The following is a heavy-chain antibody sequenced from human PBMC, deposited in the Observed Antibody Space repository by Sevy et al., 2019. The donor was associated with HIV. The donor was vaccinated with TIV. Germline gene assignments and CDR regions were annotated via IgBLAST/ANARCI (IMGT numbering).Heavy chain of an antibody. CDR2: ISAYNGNT. J-gene: IGHJ4*02. CDR3: ARYCSSTSCYTVDRKLDY. Sequence: ASVKVSCKASGYTFTNYGINWVRQAPGQGLEWMGWISAYNGNTEYEQNFQGRVTMTTDTSTSTAYMELRSLRSDDTVVYYCARYCSSTSCYTVDRKLDYWGQGTLVTVSS. CDR1: GYTFTNYG. V-gene: IGHV1-18*04. D-gene: IGHD2-2*02.